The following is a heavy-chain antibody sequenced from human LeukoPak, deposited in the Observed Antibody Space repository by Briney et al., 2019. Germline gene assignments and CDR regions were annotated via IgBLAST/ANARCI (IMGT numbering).Heavy chain of an antibody. CDR3: ASLAVTTDAFDI. Sequence: ASVKVSCKASGYTLTGYYMHWVRQAPGQGLEWMGWINPNSGGTNYAQKFQGRVTMTRDTSISTAYMELSRLRSDDTAVYYCASLAVTTDAFDIWGQGTMVTVSS. J-gene: IGHJ3*02. V-gene: IGHV1-2*02. CDR1: GYTLTGYY. CDR2: INPNSGGT. D-gene: IGHD4-17*01.